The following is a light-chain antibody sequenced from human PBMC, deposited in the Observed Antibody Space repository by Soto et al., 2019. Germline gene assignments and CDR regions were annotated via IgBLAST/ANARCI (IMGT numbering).Light chain of an antibody. CDR1: QSISSW. V-gene: IGKV1-5*01. CDR3: QQYNSYSLT. CDR2: DAS. Sequence: DLQITQSPSTLSSSVGDRVTITFRASQSISSWLAWYQQKPGKAPKLLIYDASSLESGVLSRFSGSGSGTEFTLTISSLQPDDFATYYCQQYNSYSLTFGQGTKVDIK. J-gene: IGKJ1*01.